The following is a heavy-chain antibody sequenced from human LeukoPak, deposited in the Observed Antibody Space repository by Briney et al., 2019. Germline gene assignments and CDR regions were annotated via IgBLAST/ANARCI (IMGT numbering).Heavy chain of an antibody. D-gene: IGHD1-1*01. CDR3: ARQEYLAVQFDP. Sequence: SETLSLTCTVSGGSNSSYYWSWIRQPPGKGLEWIGYIYYSGSTNYNPSLKSRVTISVDTSKNQFSLKLSSVTAADTAVYYCARQEYLAVQFDPWGQGTLVTVSS. CDR1: GGSNSSYY. V-gene: IGHV4-59*08. CDR2: IYYSGST. J-gene: IGHJ5*02.